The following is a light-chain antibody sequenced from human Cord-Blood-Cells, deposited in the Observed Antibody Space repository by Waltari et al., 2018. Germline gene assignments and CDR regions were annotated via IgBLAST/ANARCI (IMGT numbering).Light chain of an antibody. J-gene: IGLJ2*01. CDR2: GKN. V-gene: IGLV3-19*01. CDR1: SLRSYY. CDR3: NSRDSSGKRV. Sequence: SSELTQDPAVSVALGQTVRITCQGDSLRSYYASWYPQKPGQAPVRVIYGKNNRPSGIPDRFSGSSSGNTASLTITGAQAEDEADYYCNSRDSSGKRVFGGGTKLTVL.